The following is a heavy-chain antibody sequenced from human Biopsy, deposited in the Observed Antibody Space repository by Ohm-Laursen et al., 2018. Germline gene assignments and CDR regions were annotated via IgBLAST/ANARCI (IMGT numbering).Heavy chain of an antibody. CDR2: VYYTGST. D-gene: IGHD3-22*01. Sequence: GTLSLTCPVSGDSISSYYWSWIRQPPGKGLQWIGYVYYTGSTDYNPSLQSRVTISVDTSKNHFSLRLRSVTPADTAIYYCARDRGYYSDRTVPGYFDLWGRGTLVTVSS. J-gene: IGHJ2*01. V-gene: IGHV4-59*01. CDR1: GDSISSYY. CDR3: ARDRGYYSDRTVPGYFDL.